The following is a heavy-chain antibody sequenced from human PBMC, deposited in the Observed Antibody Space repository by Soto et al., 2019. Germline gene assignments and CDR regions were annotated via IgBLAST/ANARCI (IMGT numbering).Heavy chain of an antibody. D-gene: IGHD2-15*01. Sequence: QVQLVQSGAEVKKPGSSVKVSCKASGGTFSSYAISWVRQAPGQGLEWMGGIIPIFGTANYAQKFQGRVTITADESTSTAYMELSSLRSEDTAVYYCARVNARYCSGGGCYYYDYWGQGTLVTVSS. CDR2: IIPIFGTA. CDR3: ARVNARYCSGGGCYYYDY. J-gene: IGHJ4*02. V-gene: IGHV1-69*01. CDR1: GGTFSSYA.